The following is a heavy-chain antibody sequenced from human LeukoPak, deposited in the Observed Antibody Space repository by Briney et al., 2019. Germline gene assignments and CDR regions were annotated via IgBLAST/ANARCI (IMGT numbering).Heavy chain of an antibody. J-gene: IGHJ4*02. Sequence: SETLSLTCTVSGGSISSSSYYWGWIRQPPGKGLEWIGSIYYSGSTYYNPSLKSRVTISVDTSKNQFSLKLNSVTAADTAVYYCARTYYYDSSGGPPFDYWGQGTLVTVSS. CDR2: IYYSGST. V-gene: IGHV4-39*01. CDR1: GGSISSSSYY. CDR3: ARTYYYDSSGGPPFDY. D-gene: IGHD3-22*01.